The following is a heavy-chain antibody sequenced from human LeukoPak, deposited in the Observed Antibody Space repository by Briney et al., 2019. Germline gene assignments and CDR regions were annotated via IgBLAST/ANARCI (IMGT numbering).Heavy chain of an antibody. J-gene: IGHJ4*02. Sequence: GSLRLSCSASGFTFNTYAMHWVRQAPGKGLEYVAAVSNNGGSTYYADSVKGRFTISRDNSKNTVNLQMTSLRPEDTALYYCVKDRGYASGWLAFDYWGQGTLVTVSS. D-gene: IGHD6-19*01. V-gene: IGHV3-64D*06. CDR3: VKDRGYASGWLAFDY. CDR2: VSNNGGST. CDR1: GFTFNTYA.